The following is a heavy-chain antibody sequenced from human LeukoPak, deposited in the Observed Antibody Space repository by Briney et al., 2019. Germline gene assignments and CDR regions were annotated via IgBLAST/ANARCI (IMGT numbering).Heavy chain of an antibody. J-gene: IGHJ6*02. CDR3: ARVGPKVVGYYYGMDV. CDR2: INTDARTK. Sequence: PGGSLRLSCAASGFAFSSNWMHWVRQAPGQGLVWVSHINTDARTKAYADFVRGRFTISRDNANNSLYLQMNSLRAEDTALYYCARVGPKVVGYYYGMDVWGQGTTVTVSS. CDR1: GFAFSSNW. D-gene: IGHD2-15*01. V-gene: IGHV3-74*01.